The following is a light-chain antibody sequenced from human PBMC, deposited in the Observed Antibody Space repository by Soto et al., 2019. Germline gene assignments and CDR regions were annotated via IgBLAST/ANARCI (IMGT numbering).Light chain of an antibody. Sequence: QSALTQPASVSGSPGQSITISCTGNSSDVGSYNLVSWYQQHPGKAPKLMIYEVSKRPSGVSNRFSGSKSGNTASLTISALQAEDEADYYCCSYAGSSTPYVFGTGTKVTVL. V-gene: IGLV2-23*02. J-gene: IGLJ1*01. CDR2: EVS. CDR3: CSYAGSSTPYV. CDR1: SSDVGSYNL.